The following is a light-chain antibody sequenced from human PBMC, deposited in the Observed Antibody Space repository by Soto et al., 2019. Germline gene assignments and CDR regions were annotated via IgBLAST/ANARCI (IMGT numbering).Light chain of an antibody. CDR3: QHYCSSPPWT. J-gene: IGKJ1*01. CDR2: DAS. CDR1: QSVGSY. V-gene: IGKV3-20*01. Sequence: LKQSPGTLSLSKGARATLSCRASQSVGSYIAWYHQKPGQAPRLLIYDASIRATGIPDRCSGSGSGTDFTLTISRLVPEEFAVYYCQHYCSSPPWTFGQGTKVDIK.